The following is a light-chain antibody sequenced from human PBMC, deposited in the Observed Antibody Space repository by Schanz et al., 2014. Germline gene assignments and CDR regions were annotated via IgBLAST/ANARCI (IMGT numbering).Light chain of an antibody. CDR3: QQRSNWPLT. CDR1: QSVRSY. J-gene: IGKJ4*01. V-gene: IGKV3-11*01. CDR2: GAS. Sequence: EIVLTQSPATLSLSPGERATLSCRASQSVRSYLAWYQQKPGQAPRLLIYGASNRATGIPARFSGSGSGTDFTLTISSLKPEDFAVYYCQQRSNWPLTFGGGTKVEIK.